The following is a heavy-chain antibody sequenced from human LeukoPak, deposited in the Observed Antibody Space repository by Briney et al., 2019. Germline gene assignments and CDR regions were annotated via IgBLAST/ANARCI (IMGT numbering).Heavy chain of an antibody. CDR2: ISAYNGNT. CDR1: GYTFTSYG. D-gene: IGHD6-19*01. V-gene: IGHV1-18*01. Sequence: GASVKVSCKASGYTFTSYGISWVRQAPGQGLEWMGWISAYNGNTNYAQKLQGRVTMTTDTSTSTAYMELRSLRSDDTAVYYCARDFSSRIAVHRAVWGYWGQGTLVTVSS. CDR3: ARDFSSRIAVHRAVWGY. J-gene: IGHJ4*02.